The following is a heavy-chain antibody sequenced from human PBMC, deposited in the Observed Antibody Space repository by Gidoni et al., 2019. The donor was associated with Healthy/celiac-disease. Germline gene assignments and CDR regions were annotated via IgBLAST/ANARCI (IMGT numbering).Heavy chain of an antibody. Sequence: QVQLVESGGGVVQPGRSLRLSCAASGFPFSCYGMHWVRQAPGKGLEWVAVIWYDGSNKYYADSVKGRFTISRDNSKNTLYLQMNSLRAEDTAVYYCARDGDILTGWAYFDYWAREPWSPSPQ. CDR1: GFPFSCYG. CDR2: IWYDGSNK. J-gene: IGHJ4*02. V-gene: IGHV3-33*01. D-gene: IGHD3-9*01. CDR3: ARDGDILTGWAYFDY.